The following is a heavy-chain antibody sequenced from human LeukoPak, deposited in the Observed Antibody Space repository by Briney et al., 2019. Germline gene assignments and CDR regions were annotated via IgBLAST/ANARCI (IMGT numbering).Heavy chain of an antibody. V-gene: IGHV3-23*01. Sequence: GGSLRLSCAASGFTFSNYVMSWVRQAPGKGLEWVSAISGSGGNTYYADSVKGRFTISRDNSKNTLYLQMNSLRVEDTAVYYCARDGGGDYYYYYGMDVWGQGTTVTVSS. CDR3: ARDGGGDYYYYYGMDV. CDR1: GFTFSNYV. CDR2: ISGSGGNT. D-gene: IGHD3-16*01. J-gene: IGHJ6*02.